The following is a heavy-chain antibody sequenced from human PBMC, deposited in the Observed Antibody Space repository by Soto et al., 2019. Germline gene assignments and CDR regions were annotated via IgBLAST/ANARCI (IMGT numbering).Heavy chain of an antibody. V-gene: IGHV1-3*01. Sequence: QVQLVQSGAEVKKPGASVRISCKASGYAFAAYAIQWVRQAPGQGLEWVGWINAANGNTKIAQNFQGTVSFTRDITAKTAFMVMSILTSADPAVYYCARGSSALNREVMYYFDNWGKGPPVTV. CDR2: INAANGNT. J-gene: IGHJ4*02. D-gene: IGHD6-19*01. CDR3: ARGSSALNREVMYYFDN. CDR1: GYAFAAYA.